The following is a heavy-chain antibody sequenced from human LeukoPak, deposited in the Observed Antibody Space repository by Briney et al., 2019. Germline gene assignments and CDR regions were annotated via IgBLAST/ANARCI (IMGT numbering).Heavy chain of an antibody. CDR1: GGSISSYY. CDR3: ARTGIAARLERESPYYFDY. V-gene: IGHV4-59*08. Sequence: SETLSLTCTVSGGSISSYYWSWIRQPPGEGLEWIGYIYYSGSTNYNPSLKSRVTISVDTSKNQFSLKLSSVTAAGTAVYYCARTGIAARLERESPYYFDYWGQGTLVTVSS. J-gene: IGHJ4*02. D-gene: IGHD6-6*01. CDR2: IYYSGST.